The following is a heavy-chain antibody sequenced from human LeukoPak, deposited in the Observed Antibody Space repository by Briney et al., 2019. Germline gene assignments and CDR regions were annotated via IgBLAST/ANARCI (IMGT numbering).Heavy chain of an antibody. D-gene: IGHD6-13*01. V-gene: IGHV3-11*04. Sequence: GGSLRLSCAASGFTFSDSYMSWIRQAPGKGLEWVSYISSGGSTIYYADFVKGRFTISRANAKNLLYLLMNSPRAEDTAVYYCSRVSSSQTWGFGFWGQGPLVTVSS. J-gene: IGHJ4*02. CDR1: GFTFSDSY. CDR3: SRVSSSQTWGFGF. CDR2: ISSGGSTI.